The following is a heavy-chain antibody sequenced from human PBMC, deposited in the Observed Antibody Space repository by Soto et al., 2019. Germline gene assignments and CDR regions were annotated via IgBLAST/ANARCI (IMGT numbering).Heavy chain of an antibody. CDR1: GFTFSSYE. J-gene: IGHJ4*02. CDR3: ARVGIAVSLEY. Sequence: EVQLVESGGGLVQPGGSLRLSCAASGFTFSSYEMNWVRQAPGKGLEWVSYISSSGSTIYYADSVKGRFTISRDNAKNSLYVQMNSLRAEGTAFYYCARVGIAVSLEYWGQGTLVTVSS. D-gene: IGHD6-19*01. V-gene: IGHV3-48*03. CDR2: ISSSGSTI.